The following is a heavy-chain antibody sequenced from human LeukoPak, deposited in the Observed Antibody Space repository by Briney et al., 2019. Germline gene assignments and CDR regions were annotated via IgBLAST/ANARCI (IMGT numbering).Heavy chain of an antibody. J-gene: IGHJ5*02. CDR2: IFHSGST. V-gene: IGHV4-4*02. D-gene: IGHD2-2*01. CDR3: AMSRPYQHNWFDP. Sequence: PSETLSLTCAVSGGSFSSSYWWSWVRQPPGKGLECIGEIFHSGSTNYNPSLKSRVTISVDKSRNQFSLKLTSVSAADTAVYYCAMSRPYQHNWFDPWGRGILVIVSS. CDR1: GGSFSSSYW.